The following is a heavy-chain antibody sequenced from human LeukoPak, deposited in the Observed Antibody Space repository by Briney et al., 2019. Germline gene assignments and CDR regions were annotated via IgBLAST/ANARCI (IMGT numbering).Heavy chain of an antibody. Sequence: GGSLRLSCAASGFTFSGYAMHWVRQAPGKGLEWVAVISSDGSNKYYAGSVKGQFTISRDNSNNTLYLQMNSLRPEDTAVYYCARGAGTTVYYMDVWGKGTTVTVSS. J-gene: IGHJ6*03. D-gene: IGHD1-7*01. CDR2: ISSDGSNK. CDR1: GFTFSGYA. V-gene: IGHV3-30*01. CDR3: ARGAGTTVYYMDV.